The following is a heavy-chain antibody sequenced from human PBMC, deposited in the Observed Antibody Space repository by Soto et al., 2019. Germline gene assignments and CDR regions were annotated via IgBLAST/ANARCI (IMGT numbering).Heavy chain of an antibody. J-gene: IGHJ5*02. CDR1: GYTFTSYD. D-gene: IGHD2-8*01. CDR2: MNPNSGNT. Sequence: ASVKVSCKASGYTFTSYDINWVRQATGQGLEWMGWMNPNSGNTGYAQKFQGRVTMTRNTSISTAYMELSSLRSEDTAVYYCARGQIALMVYAMGGIDWFDPWGRGTLVTVSS. CDR3: ARGQIALMVYAMGGIDWFDP. V-gene: IGHV1-8*01.